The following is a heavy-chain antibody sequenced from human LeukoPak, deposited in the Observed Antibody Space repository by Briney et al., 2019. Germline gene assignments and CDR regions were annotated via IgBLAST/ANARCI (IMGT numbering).Heavy chain of an antibody. CDR1: GFTFSSYA. CDR2: INGRAATT. Sequence: GGSLRLSCAASGFASGFTFSSYAMSWVRQAPGRGLEWVASINGRAATTYYADSVKGRFTISRDNSKNTLYLQLNSLGADDTAVYYCAKAPATGEGYYFYYMDVWGKGTTVTVSS. J-gene: IGHJ6*03. CDR3: AKAPATGEGYYFYYMDV. D-gene: IGHD7-27*01. V-gene: IGHV3-23*01.